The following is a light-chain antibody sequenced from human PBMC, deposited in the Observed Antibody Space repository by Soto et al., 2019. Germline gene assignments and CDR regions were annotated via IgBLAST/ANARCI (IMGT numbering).Light chain of an antibody. Sequence: EIVLTQSPGTLSLSPGERATLSCRASQSVSSSYLAWYQQKPGQAPRLLIYGASNRATGIPDRFSGIGSGTDFTLTISRLEPEDFAVYYCQQYGSSPLTFGEGTKVELK. CDR2: GAS. CDR1: QSVSSSY. CDR3: QQYGSSPLT. J-gene: IGKJ4*01. V-gene: IGKV3-20*01.